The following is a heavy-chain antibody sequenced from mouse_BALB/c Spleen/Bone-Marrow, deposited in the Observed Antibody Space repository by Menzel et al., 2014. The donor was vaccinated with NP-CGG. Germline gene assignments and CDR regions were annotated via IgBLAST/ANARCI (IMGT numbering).Heavy chain of an antibody. CDR2: INPDSTTI. CDR1: GFDFSRYW. D-gene: IGHD2-3*01. J-gene: IGHJ3*01. Sequence: EVKLMESGGGLVQPGGSLKLSCAASGFDFSRYWMGWVRQAPGKGLGWIGEINPDSTTINYTPSLKYKFIISRDNAKNTLFLQMSNVRSEDKALYYCARLGYYGGFAYWGQGTLVTVSA. V-gene: IGHV4-1*02. CDR3: ARLGYYGGFAY.